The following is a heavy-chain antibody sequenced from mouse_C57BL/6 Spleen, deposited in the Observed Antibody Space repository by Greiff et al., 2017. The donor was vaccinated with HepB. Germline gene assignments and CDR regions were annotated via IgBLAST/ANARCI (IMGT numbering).Heavy chain of an antibody. J-gene: IGHJ3*01. CDR2: INPNNGGT. Sequence: EVQLQQSGPELVKPGASVKIPCKASGYTFTDYNMDWVKQSHGKSLEWIGDINPNNGGTIYNQKFKGKATLTVDKSSSTAYMELRSLTSEDTAVYYCARPQATSAWFAYWGQGTLVTVSA. CDR3: ARPQATSAWFAY. CDR1: GYTFTDYN. D-gene: IGHD3-2*02. V-gene: IGHV1-18*01.